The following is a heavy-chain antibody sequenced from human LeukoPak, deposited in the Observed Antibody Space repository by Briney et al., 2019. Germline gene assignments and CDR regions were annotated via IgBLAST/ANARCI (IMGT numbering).Heavy chain of an antibody. CDR1: GYTFTGYY. J-gene: IGHJ4*02. CDR2: INPNSGGT. Sequence: ASVKVSCKASGYTFTGYYMHWVRQAHGQGLEWMGWINPNSGGTNYAQRFQGRVTMTRDTSISTAYMELSRLRSDDTAVYYCARDGRDGYNFNYWGQGTLVTVSS. V-gene: IGHV1-2*02. CDR3: ARDGRDGYNFNY. D-gene: IGHD5-24*01.